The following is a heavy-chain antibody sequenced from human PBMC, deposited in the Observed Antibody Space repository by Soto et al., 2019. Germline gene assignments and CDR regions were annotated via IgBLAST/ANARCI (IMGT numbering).Heavy chain of an antibody. CDR2: ISESGGST. CDR1: GGRLSNYA. D-gene: IGHD3-22*01. J-gene: IGHJ4*02. CDR3: ATRNYFDRSGYYYYYFDD. Sequence: GGARRLPWGGSGGRLSNYAMSGGRQAPGKGLEWVSGISESGGSTYYADSVKGRFTISRDNSKNTVFLQINSLRAEDTAVYYCATRNYFDRSGYYYYYFDDWGQGALVTVSS. V-gene: IGHV3-23*01.